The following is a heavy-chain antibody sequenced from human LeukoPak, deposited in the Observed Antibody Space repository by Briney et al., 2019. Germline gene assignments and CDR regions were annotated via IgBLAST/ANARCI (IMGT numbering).Heavy chain of an antibody. CDR2: INTDGSST. D-gene: IGHD6-19*01. CDR3: APSSLTFSNGWYGY. Sequence: GESLRLSCAASGFTFSSYWMHWVRQAPGKGLVWVSRINTDGSSTSYADSVKGRFTISRDNAKNTLYLQMNSLRAEDTAVYYCAPSSLTFSNGWYGYWGQGTLVTVSS. J-gene: IGHJ4*02. CDR1: GFTFSSYW. V-gene: IGHV3-74*01.